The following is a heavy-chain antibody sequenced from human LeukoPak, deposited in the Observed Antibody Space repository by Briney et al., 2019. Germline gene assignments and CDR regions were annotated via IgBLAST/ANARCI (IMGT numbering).Heavy chain of an antibody. CDR2: VNHSGTT. J-gene: IGHJ6*03. CDR3: ARAKPYCSGVNCFSPAYYYLDV. D-gene: IGHD2-15*01. V-gene: IGHV4-34*01. Sequence: PSETLSLTCTVSGGSISGYYWSWIRQPPGKGLEWIGEVNHSGTTNYNPSFTSRLTISVDTSRKQFFLKLRSVTAADTAVYYCARAKPYCSGVNCFSPAYYYLDVWGKGTTVTVSS. CDR1: GGSISGYY.